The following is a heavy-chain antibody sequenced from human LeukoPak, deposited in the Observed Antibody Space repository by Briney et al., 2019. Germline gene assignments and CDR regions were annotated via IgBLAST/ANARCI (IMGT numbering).Heavy chain of an antibody. V-gene: IGHV3-11*01. CDR1: GFTFSDYY. CDR3: ARDGGQLWLNAFDI. CDR2: ISSSGNTI. D-gene: IGHD5-18*01. Sequence: GGSLRLSCAASGFTFSDYYMSWIRQAPGKGLEWVSYISSSGNTIYYADSVRGRFTISRDNAKNSLYLQMNSLRAEDTALYHCARDGGQLWLNAFDIWGQGTMVTVSS. J-gene: IGHJ3*02.